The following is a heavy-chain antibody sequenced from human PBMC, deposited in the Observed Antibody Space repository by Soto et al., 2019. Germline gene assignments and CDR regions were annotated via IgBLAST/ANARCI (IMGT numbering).Heavy chain of an antibody. D-gene: IGHD2-2*01. CDR2: ISLYSDGT. J-gene: IGHJ5*02. CDR1: GHTFSNYG. Sequence: QVQLVQSGGEVKRPGASVKVSCKTSGHTFSNYGITWVRQAPGQPLEWLGWISLYSDGTNYAQKFQGRVSMTTDTSTTTAYMELRSLRSDDTAVYYCARVVPGAEAWFGPWGQGTLVTVSS. V-gene: IGHV1-18*01. CDR3: ARVVPGAEAWFGP.